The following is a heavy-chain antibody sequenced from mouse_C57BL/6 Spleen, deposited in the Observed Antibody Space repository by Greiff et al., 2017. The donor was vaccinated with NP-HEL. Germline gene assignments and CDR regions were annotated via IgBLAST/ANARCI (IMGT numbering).Heavy chain of an antibody. D-gene: IGHD3-2*02. V-gene: IGHV1-15*01. J-gene: IGHJ2*01. CDR1: GYTFTDYE. CDR2: IDPETGGT. Sequence: QVQLKQSGAELVRPGASVTLSCKASGYTFTDYEMHWVKQTPVHGLEWIGAIDPETGGTAYNQKFKGKAILTADKSSSTAYMELRSLTSEDSAVYYCTAQYFDYWGQGTTLTVSS. CDR3: TAQYFDY.